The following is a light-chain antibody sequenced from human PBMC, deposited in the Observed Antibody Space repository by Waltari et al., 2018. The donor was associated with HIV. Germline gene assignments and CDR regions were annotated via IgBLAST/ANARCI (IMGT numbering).Light chain of an antibody. CDR3: YSRDNTGYHWV. CDR2: DGN. Sequence: SSELTQDPAVSVVLGQTVRITCQGDSLGNHHARWCRQKPGQAPTVVIHDGNQRSSGIPDRFSGSSSGDTASLTITGAQAQDEADYFCYSRDNTGYHWVFGGGTKLTVL. J-gene: IGLJ3*02. V-gene: IGLV3-19*01. CDR1: SLGNHH.